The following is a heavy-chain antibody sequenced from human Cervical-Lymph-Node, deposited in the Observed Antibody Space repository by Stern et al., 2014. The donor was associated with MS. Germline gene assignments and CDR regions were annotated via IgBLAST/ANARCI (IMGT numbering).Heavy chain of an antibody. CDR3: ARQTTAWASDV. J-gene: IGHJ4*02. Sequence: EVQLVESGAELIRPGESLKISCKGSGYKFSIYWIAWVRQMPGKGLEWMGIIYPGDSETRYSRSFQGQVTMSADKSPSTAYLQWSSLNASDTAMYFCARQTTAWASDVWGQGTLVTVSS. V-gene: IGHV5-51*01. D-gene: IGHD1-14*01. CDR1: GYKFSIYW. CDR2: IYPGDSET.